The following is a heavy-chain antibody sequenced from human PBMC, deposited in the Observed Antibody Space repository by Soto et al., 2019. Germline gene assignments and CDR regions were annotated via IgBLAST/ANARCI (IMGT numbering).Heavy chain of an antibody. CDR1: GFTFISYA. V-gene: IGHV3-23*01. J-gene: IGHJ3*02. CDR3: AKVTFSCSGCIIVFATGCTDCAFDI. D-gene: IGHD2-15*01. CDR2: ICGSGGST. Sequence: PGGSLTLSCAASGFTFISYAMSWIRQAPGKRLEWVSSICGSGGSTYYADCVKSRFTISSDNPKTTLFQKTNSLRAEDTAVYYCAKVTFSCSGCIIVFATGCTDCAFDIWGQGTMVTVSS.